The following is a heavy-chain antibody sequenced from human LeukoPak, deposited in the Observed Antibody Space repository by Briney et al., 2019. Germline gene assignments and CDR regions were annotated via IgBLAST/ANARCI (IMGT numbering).Heavy chain of an antibody. V-gene: IGHV4-4*02. D-gene: IGHD3-22*01. Sequence: SGTLSLTCAVSGGSISSSNWWSWVRQPPGKGLEWIGEIYHSGSTNYNPSLKSRVTISVDKSKNQFSLKLSSVTAADTAVYYCARRPSYDSSGYYYRGPGGFDYWGQGTLVTVSS. CDR2: IYHSGST. J-gene: IGHJ4*02. CDR3: ARRPSYDSSGYYYRGPGGFDY. CDR1: GGSISSSNW.